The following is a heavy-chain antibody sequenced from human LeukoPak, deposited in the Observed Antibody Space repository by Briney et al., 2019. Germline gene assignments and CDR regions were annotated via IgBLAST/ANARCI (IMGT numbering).Heavy chain of an antibody. V-gene: IGHV3-30*02. J-gene: IGHJ4*02. D-gene: IGHD3-3*01. CDR2: IRYDGSNK. CDR1: GSTFSSNG. CDR3: ATTFGSFYDFWSGYYTLFDY. Sequence: GGSLRLSCAASGSTFSSNGMHWVRQAPGKGLEWVAFIRYDGSNKKYADSVRGRFTIHRDNSKNTLYLQMNSLRAEDTAVYYCATTFGSFYDFWSGYYTLFDYWGQGTLVTVSS.